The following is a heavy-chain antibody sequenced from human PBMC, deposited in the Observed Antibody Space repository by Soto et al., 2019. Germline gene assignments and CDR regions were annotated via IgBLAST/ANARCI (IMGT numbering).Heavy chain of an antibody. J-gene: IGHJ4*02. CDR3: ARDEGYDILTGYYNRPFDY. D-gene: IGHD3-9*01. CDR1: GYTFTSYG. V-gene: IGHV1-18*01. Sequence: QVQLVQSGAEVKKPGASVKVSCKASGYTFTSYGISWVRQAPGQGLEWMGWISAYNGNTNYAQTLQGRVTMTTDTSTSTAYMELRSLRSDDTAVYYCARDEGYDILTGYYNRPFDYWGQGTLVTVSS. CDR2: ISAYNGNT.